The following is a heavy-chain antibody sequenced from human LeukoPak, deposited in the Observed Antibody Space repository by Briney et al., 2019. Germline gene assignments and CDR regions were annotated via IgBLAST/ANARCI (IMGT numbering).Heavy chain of an antibody. J-gene: IGHJ4*02. CDR1: GFPFSSYG. CDR3: ARDLSAAYDF. Sequence: PGGSLRLSCAASGFPFSSYGMHWVRQAPGKGLEWVARLVCDERNDYANSVEGRFTISRDNSKNTLYLQMDNLRVDDTAVYYCARDLSAAYDFWGQGILVTVSS. D-gene: IGHD2-21*01. CDR2: LVCDERN. V-gene: IGHV3-33*01.